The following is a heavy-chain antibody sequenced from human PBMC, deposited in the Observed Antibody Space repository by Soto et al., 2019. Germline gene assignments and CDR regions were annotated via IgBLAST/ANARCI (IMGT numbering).Heavy chain of an antibody. CDR1: GFTFSSYA. V-gene: IGHV3-23*01. Sequence: EVQLLESGGGLVQPGGSLRLSCAASGFTFSSYAMSWVRQAPGKGLEWVSAISGSGGSTYYADSVKGRFTISRDNSKNTLYLQMNSRRAEDTAVYYCAKDYFPKTMVRGVNFDYWGQGTLVTVSS. J-gene: IGHJ4*02. CDR3: AKDYFPKTMVRGVNFDY. CDR2: ISGSGGST. D-gene: IGHD3-10*01.